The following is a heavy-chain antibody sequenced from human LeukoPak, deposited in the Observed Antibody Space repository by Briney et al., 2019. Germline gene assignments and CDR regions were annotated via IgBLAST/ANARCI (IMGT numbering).Heavy chain of an antibody. Sequence: PGGSLRLSCAASGLTFTNYAMTWVRQAPGKGLEWVSVIGASGADTYYSDSVKGRFTVSRDNSQNTLFLHMSSLRAEDTAVYFCARRPRDTSGYYLGAFHDWGQGTTVTVSS. CDR3: ARRPRDTSGYYLGAFHD. D-gene: IGHD3-22*01. J-gene: IGHJ3*01. CDR1: GLTFTNYA. CDR2: IGASGADT. V-gene: IGHV3-23*01.